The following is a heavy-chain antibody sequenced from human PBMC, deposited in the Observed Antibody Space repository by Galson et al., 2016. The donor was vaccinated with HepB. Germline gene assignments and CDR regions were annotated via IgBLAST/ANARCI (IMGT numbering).Heavy chain of an antibody. CDR3: ARDLDWAFDY. CDR1: GFTFSSYN. J-gene: IGHJ4*02. D-gene: IGHD3-9*01. CDR2: IRVSSSTM. Sequence: CAASGFTFSSYNMNWVRQAPGKGLEWVSNIRVSSSTMSYADSVKGRFTVSRDNARNSLYLQMNSLRDEDTAVYYCARDLDWAFDYWGQGILVTVSS. V-gene: IGHV3-48*02.